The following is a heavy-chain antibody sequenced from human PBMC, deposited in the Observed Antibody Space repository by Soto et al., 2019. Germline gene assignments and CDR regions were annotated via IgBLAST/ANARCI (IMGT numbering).Heavy chain of an antibody. CDR2: INHSGST. V-gene: IGHV4-34*01. CDR3: ARGYYDGSGYYWVFDY. Sequence: SETLSLTCAVYGGSFSGYYWTWIRQPPGTGLEWIGEINHSGSTNYNPSLKGRFTISRDNAKNSLYLQMNSLRAEDTAVYYCARGYYDGSGYYWVFDYWGQGTLVTVSS. CDR1: GGSFSGYY. J-gene: IGHJ4*02. D-gene: IGHD3-22*01.